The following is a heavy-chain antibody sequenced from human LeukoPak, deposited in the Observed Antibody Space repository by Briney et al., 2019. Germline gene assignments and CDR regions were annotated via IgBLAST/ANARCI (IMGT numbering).Heavy chain of an antibody. CDR2: ISYDGSNK. Sequence: GGSLRLSCAASGFTFSSYGMHWVRQAPGKGLEWVAVISYDGSNKYYADSVKGRFTTSRDNSKNTLYLQMNSLRAEDTAVYYCAKDTSIVGATSNDYWGQGTQVTVSS. V-gene: IGHV3-30*18. CDR1: GFTFSSYG. CDR3: AKDTSIVGATSNDY. D-gene: IGHD1-26*01. J-gene: IGHJ4*02.